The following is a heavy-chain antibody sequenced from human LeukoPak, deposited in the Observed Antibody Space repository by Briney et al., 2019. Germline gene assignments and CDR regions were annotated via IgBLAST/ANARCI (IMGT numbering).Heavy chain of an antibody. CDR2: ISSSSSNI. V-gene: IGHV3-48*01. CDR1: GFTFSSYS. Sequence: GGSLRLSCAASGFTFSSYSMHWVRQAPGKGLEWVSYISSSSSNIFYADSVKGRFSISRHTAENSLYLQMNCLMTEDAAVLYCARDSGIIGYDSSPFDYWGQGTLVTVSS. D-gene: IGHD3-22*01. CDR3: ARDSGIIGYDSSPFDY. J-gene: IGHJ4*02.